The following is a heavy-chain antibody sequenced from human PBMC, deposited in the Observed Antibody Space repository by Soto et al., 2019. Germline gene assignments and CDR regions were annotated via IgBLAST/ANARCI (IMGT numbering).Heavy chain of an antibody. CDR3: ARARWYDAFDV. V-gene: IGHV4-38-2*01. CDR2: IFHGGNT. CDR1: GGSFSDHY. Sequence: SETLSLTCAVYGGSFSDHYWGWIRKPPGKGLEWIGSIFHGGNTYYNPSLKSRVTISVDMSKNQFSLKLNSVTAADTAVYYCARARWYDAFDVWGQGTVVTVSS. D-gene: IGHD2-15*01. J-gene: IGHJ3*01.